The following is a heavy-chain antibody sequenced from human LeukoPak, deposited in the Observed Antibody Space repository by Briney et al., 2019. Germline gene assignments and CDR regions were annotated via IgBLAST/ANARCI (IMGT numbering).Heavy chain of an antibody. CDR1: GGSFSGYY. V-gene: IGHV4-34*01. J-gene: IGHJ4*02. CDR3: ARGNVETNLDY. CDR2: INHSGST. Sequence: SETLSLTCAVYGGSFSGYYWSWIRQPPGKGLEWIGEINHSGSTNYNPSLKSRVTISVDTSKNQFSLKLSSVTAADTAVYYCARGNVETNLDYWGQGTLVTVSS. D-gene: IGHD5-24*01.